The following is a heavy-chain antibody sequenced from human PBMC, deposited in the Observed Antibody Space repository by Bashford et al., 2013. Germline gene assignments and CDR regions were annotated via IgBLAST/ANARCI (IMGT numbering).Heavy chain of an antibody. Sequence: VRQAPGKGLEWVSTSGFGGATYYADSVKGRFTISRDNSKNTLYLQMDSLRAEDTAVYYCAKREVRLVYYFDYWGQGALVTVSS. J-gene: IGHJ4*02. D-gene: IGHD3-10*01. CDR3: AKREVRLVYYFDY. CDR2: SGFGGAT. V-gene: IGHV3-23*01.